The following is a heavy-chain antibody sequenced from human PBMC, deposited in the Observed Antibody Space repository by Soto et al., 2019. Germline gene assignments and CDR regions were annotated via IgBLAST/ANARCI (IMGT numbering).Heavy chain of an antibody. V-gene: IGHV4-59*01. CDR3: ARDRSYDHSGRYYYYYGMDV. CDR1: ATSINSYY. J-gene: IGHJ6*02. Sequence: KPSQTLSLTGTVAATSINSYYVSWIQQPGGKGRDWIGYILYSGSTNYDPALNSRVTGSGDTSNNQLSLNLTSVTPADTPVHSGARDRSYDHSGRYYYYYGMDVCGRGTTVTVSS. D-gene: IGHD3-22*01. CDR2: ILYSGST.